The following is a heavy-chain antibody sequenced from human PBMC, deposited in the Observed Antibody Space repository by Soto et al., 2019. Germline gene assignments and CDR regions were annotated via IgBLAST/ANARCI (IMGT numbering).Heavy chain of an antibody. Sequence: EVQLVESGGGLVQPGGSLRLSCAASGLIFSSYDMHWVHQATGKGLEWVSTMTTAGDTYYPGSLKGRFTISRENAKNSLYLQMNSLRAEDTAVYYCAREGSERGGMDVWGQGTMVTVSS. CDR1: GLIFSSYD. CDR3: AREGSERGGMDV. J-gene: IGHJ6*02. CDR2: MTTAGDT. V-gene: IGHV3-13*01.